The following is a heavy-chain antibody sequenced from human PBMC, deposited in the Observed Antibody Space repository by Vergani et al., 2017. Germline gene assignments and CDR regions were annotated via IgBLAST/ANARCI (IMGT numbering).Heavy chain of an antibody. Sequence: QVLMVQSGAEVKKPGSSVKVSCKASGGTFSNYGISWVRQAPGQGLEWMGRIIPTYNSTAYVEKFQGRVTMTADESATTIFMELSSLRSEDTAVYYCARGDLSWVAAGCLDSWGQGTLVTVSS. CDR2: IIPTYNST. J-gene: IGHJ4*02. CDR1: GGTFSNYG. D-gene: IGHD6-13*01. V-gene: IGHV1-69*13. CDR3: ARGDLSWVAAGCLDS.